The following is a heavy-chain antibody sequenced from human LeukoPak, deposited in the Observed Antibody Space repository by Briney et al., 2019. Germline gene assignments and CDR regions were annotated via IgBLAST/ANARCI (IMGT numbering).Heavy chain of an antibody. CDR3: ASPVGYSYGHDAFDI. CDR2: IYPGDSDT. Sequence: GGSLRLSCKGSGYSFTSYWIGWVRQMPGKGLEWMGIIYPGDSDTGYSPSFQGQVTISADNSISTAYLRWSSLKASDTAMYYCASPVGYSYGHDAFDIWGQGTMVTVSS. D-gene: IGHD5-18*01. V-gene: IGHV5-51*01. J-gene: IGHJ3*02. CDR1: GYSFTSYW.